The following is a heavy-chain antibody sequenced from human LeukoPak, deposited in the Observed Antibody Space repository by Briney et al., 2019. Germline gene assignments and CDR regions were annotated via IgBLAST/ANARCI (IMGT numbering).Heavy chain of an antibody. J-gene: IGHJ4*02. CDR3: TRDRGAYNLYDY. CDR2: IRSKAYGETA. Sequence: WIRQAPGKGLEWVGFIRSKAYGETAGYAASVKGRFTISRDDSKAIAYLQMNSLKTEDTAVYHCTRDRGAYNLYDYWGQGTLVTVSS. D-gene: IGHD1-1*01. V-gene: IGHV3-49*02.